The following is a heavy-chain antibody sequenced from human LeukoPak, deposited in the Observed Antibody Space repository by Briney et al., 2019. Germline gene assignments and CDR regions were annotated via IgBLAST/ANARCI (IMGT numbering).Heavy chain of an antibody. CDR3: ARRYFYYDSSGYHPDDAFDI. J-gene: IGHJ3*02. D-gene: IGHD3-22*01. CDR2: IYPGDSDT. Sequence: ASVKVSCKASGYTFSSYGISWVRQAPGQGLEWMGIIYPGDSDTRYSPSFQGQVTISADKSISTAYLQWSSLKASDTAMYYCARRYFYYDSSGYHPDDAFDIWGQGTMVTVSS. V-gene: IGHV5-51*01. CDR1: GYTFSSYG.